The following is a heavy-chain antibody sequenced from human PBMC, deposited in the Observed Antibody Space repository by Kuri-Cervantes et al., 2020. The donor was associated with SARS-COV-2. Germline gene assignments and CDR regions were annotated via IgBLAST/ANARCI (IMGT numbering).Heavy chain of an antibody. J-gene: IGHJ4*02. D-gene: IGHD3-10*01. V-gene: IGHV3-30-3*01. Sequence: GESLKISCAASGFTFSSYSIHWVRQAPGKGLEWVAVISYDGSNKYYADSVKGRFTISRDNSKTKLYLQMNSLRAEDTAVYYCASELLWFGEFWGQGTLVTVSS. CDR1: GFTFSSYS. CDR2: ISYDGSNK. CDR3: ASELLWFGEF.